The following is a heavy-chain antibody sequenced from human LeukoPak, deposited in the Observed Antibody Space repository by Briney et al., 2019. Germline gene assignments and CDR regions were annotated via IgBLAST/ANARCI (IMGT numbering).Heavy chain of an antibody. J-gene: IGHJ4*02. CDR2: IGGSGDST. V-gene: IGHV3-23*01. CDR1: GFTFSSYA. Sequence: GGSLRLSCAASGFTFSSYAMSWVRQAPGKGLEWVSAIGGSGDSTYYADSVKGRFTISRDNSKNTLFLQMSSLRAEDTAVYYCARGALGGGSGSYYSHYWGQGALVTVSS. CDR3: ARGALGGGSGSYYSHY. D-gene: IGHD3-10*01.